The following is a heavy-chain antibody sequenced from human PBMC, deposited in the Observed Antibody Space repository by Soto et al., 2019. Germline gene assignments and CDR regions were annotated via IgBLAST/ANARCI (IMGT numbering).Heavy chain of an antibody. D-gene: IGHD6-6*01. CDR3: ARDSSSSSPLNAFDI. Sequence: ASVKVSCKASGYTFTSYGISWVRRAPGQGLEWMGWISAYNGNTNYAQKLQGRVTMTTDTSTSTAYMELRSLRSDDTAVYYCARDSSSSSPLNAFDIWGQGTMVTVSS. J-gene: IGHJ3*02. CDR1: GYTFTSYG. V-gene: IGHV1-18*01. CDR2: ISAYNGNT.